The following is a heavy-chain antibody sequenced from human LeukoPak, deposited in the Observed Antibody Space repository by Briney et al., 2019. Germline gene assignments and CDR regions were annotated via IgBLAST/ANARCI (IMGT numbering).Heavy chain of an antibody. CDR3: ARGRGYSGYEPFDY. Sequence: GGSLRLSCAASGFTFSSYSMNWVRQAPGKGLEWVSSISSSSYIYYADSVKGRFTISRDNAKNSLYLQMNSLRAEDMAVYYCARGRGYSGYEPFDYWGQGTLVTVSS. D-gene: IGHD5-12*01. V-gene: IGHV3-21*01. CDR1: GFTFSSYS. J-gene: IGHJ4*02. CDR2: ISSSSYI.